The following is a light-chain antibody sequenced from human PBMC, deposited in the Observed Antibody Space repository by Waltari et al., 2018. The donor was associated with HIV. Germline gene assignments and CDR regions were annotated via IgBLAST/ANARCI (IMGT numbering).Light chain of an antibody. V-gene: IGLV2-14*01. CDR3: SSYTSSSTLI. J-gene: IGLJ2*01. Sequence: QSALTQPASVSGSPGQSITIPCTGTSRDVVGYHYVSWYQQPPGKAPKLMIYDVSYRPSGVSNRFSGSKSDNTASLTISGLQAEDEADYYCSSYTSSSTLIFGGGTKVTVL. CDR2: DVS. CDR1: SRDVVGYHY.